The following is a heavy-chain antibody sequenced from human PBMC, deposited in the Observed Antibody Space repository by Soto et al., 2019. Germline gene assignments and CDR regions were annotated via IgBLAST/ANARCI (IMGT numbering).Heavy chain of an antibody. V-gene: IGHV3-23*01. Sequence: EVQLLESGGDLGRPGESLRLSCAASGLNFNKYAMSWVRQAPGEGLAWVSGISCCGGTASYADSVKGRFTIARDDSKNSLFLHMNSLRVEDTAEYYCAKADGEQWLLPHLENWGRGTLVTVS. D-gene: IGHD6-19*01. CDR3: AKADGEQWLLPHLEN. CDR1: GLNFNKYA. CDR2: ISCCGGTA. J-gene: IGHJ4*02.